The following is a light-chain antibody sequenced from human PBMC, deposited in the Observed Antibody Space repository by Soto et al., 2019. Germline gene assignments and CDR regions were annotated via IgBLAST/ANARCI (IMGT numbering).Light chain of an antibody. CDR3: SSYAGINNLGV. V-gene: IGLV2-8*01. CDR1: SSDDGGYKY. J-gene: IGLJ1*01. Sequence: QSALTQPPSASGSPGQSVTMSCTGTSSDDGGYKYVSWYQQHPGKAPKLMIFEVNKRPSGVPDRFSGSKSGNTASLTVSGLQAEDEADYYCSSYAGINNLGVFGTGTKVTVL. CDR2: EVN.